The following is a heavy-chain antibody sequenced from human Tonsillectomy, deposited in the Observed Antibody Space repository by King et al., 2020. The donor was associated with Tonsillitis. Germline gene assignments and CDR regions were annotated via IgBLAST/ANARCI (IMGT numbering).Heavy chain of an antibody. J-gene: IGHJ4*02. V-gene: IGHV3-48*01. CDR3: ARADYDILTGYVFDY. CDR1: GFTFSSNS. Sequence: QLVQSGGGLVQPGGSLRLSCAASGFTFSSNSMNWVRQAPGKGLEWVSYISSSSSIIYYADPVKGRFTVSRDNAKNSLYLQMNSLRAEDTAVYYCARADYDILTGYVFDYWGQGTLVTVSS. CDR2: ISSSSSII. D-gene: IGHD3-9*01.